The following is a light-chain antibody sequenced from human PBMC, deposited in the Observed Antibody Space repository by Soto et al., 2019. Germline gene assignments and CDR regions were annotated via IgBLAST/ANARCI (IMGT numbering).Light chain of an antibody. Sequence: EIVMTQSPATLSVSPGERATLSCRASQSVSSNLAWYQQKPGQAPRLLIYGASTRATGIPARFSGSGSGTEFTLTISRLQSDDFAGYYCQQYNNWPTWTFGQGTNVDIK. V-gene: IGKV3-15*01. CDR3: QQYNNWPTWT. CDR2: GAS. J-gene: IGKJ1*01. CDR1: QSVSSN.